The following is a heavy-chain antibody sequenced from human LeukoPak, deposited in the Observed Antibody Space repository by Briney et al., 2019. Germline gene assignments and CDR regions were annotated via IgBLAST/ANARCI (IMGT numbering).Heavy chain of an antibody. CDR2: ISYDGSNK. J-gene: IGHJ4*02. D-gene: IGHD3-10*01. CDR3: ARGSWRLVRGAASFES. CDR1: GFTFSSYA. Sequence: TGGSLRLSCAASGFTFSSYAMHWVRQAAGKGLEWVAVISYDGSNKYYADSVKGRFTISRDNSKNTLYLQMNSLRAEDTAVYYCARGSWRLVRGAASFESWGQGTLVTVSS. V-gene: IGHV3-30-3*01.